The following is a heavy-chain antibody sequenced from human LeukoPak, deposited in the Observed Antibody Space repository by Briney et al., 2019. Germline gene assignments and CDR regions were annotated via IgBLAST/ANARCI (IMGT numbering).Heavy chain of an antibody. V-gene: IGHV3-21*01. Sequence: GGSLRLSCAASGFTFSSYAMSWVRQAPGKGLEWVSSISSSSSYIYYADSVKGRFTISRDNAKNSLYLQMNSLRAEDTAVYYCARDLHDILTGPYAFDIWGQGTMVTVSS. D-gene: IGHD3-9*01. CDR3: ARDLHDILTGPYAFDI. J-gene: IGHJ3*02. CDR2: ISSSSSYI. CDR1: GFTFSSYA.